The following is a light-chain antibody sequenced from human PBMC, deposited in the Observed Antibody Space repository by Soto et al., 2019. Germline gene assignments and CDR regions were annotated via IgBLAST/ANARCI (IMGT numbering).Light chain of an antibody. CDR1: QSVTSSC. V-gene: IGKV3-20*01. Sequence: EIVLTQSPGTLSLSPGARATLSCRASQSVTSSCLAWYQQKPGQATRLLIYGASSRATGIPDRFGGSGSGTDFTLKSSRLEPEDDAVYYVRQCGLAPQTFGQRTKVEIK. CDR3: RQCGLAPQT. J-gene: IGKJ1*01. CDR2: GAS.